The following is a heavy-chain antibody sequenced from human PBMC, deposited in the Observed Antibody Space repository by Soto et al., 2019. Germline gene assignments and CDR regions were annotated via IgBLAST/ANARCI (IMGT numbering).Heavy chain of an antibody. V-gene: IGHV3-13*01. Sequence: GGSLRLSCAASGFTFSSYDMHWVRQATGKGLEWVSAIGTAGDTYYPGSVKGRFTISRENAKNSLYLQMNSLRAGDTAVYYCARGNSSSWYPGDYYMDVWGKGTTVTVSS. CDR1: GFTFSSYD. CDR3: ARGNSSSWYPGDYYMDV. D-gene: IGHD6-13*01. J-gene: IGHJ6*03. CDR2: IGTAGDT.